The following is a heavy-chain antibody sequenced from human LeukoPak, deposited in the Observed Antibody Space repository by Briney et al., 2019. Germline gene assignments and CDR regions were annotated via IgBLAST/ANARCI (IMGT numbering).Heavy chain of an antibody. CDR1: GFSFSVFW. Sequence: GGSLRLSCAASGFSFSVFWMHWVRQAPGKGLVWVSRIKTGGSITNYADSVKGRFTISRDNAKTSLYLQMNSLRAEDTAVYYCAREGIAAAGPTFNYYYYYMDVWGKGTTVTVSS. V-gene: IGHV3-74*01. J-gene: IGHJ6*03. CDR2: IKTGGSIT. CDR3: AREGIAAAGPTFNYYYYYMDV. D-gene: IGHD6-13*01.